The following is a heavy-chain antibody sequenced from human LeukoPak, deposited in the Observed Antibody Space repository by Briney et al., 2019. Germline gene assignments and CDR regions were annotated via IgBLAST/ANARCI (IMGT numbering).Heavy chain of an antibody. CDR2: IKQDGSEK. CDR1: GFSFSNYW. J-gene: IGHJ6*04. Sequence: GGSLRLSCSASGFSFSNYWMTWVRQAPGKGLELVANIKQDGSEKYYVDSVKGRFTISRDNAKNSLYLQMNSLRAEDTAVYYCAVYGSGFFPWGKGTTVSISS. D-gene: IGHD3-10*01. V-gene: IGHV3-7*01. CDR3: AVYGSGFFP.